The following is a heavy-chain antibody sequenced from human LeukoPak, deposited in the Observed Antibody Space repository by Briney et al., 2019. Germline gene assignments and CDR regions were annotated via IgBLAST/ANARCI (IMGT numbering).Heavy chain of an antibody. CDR2: IIPILDIT. J-gene: IGHJ6*02. D-gene: IGHD3-22*01. CDR1: GGTFSTYA. V-gene: IGHV1-69*04. Sequence: SVKVSCEASGGTFSTYAISWVRQAPGQGLEWLGRIIPILDITSYAQKFQDRVTIIADKSTSTAYMELSSLRSEDTAVYYCARGFDYYDSSGYHPPDVWGQGTTVTVSS. CDR3: ARGFDYYDSSGYHPPDV.